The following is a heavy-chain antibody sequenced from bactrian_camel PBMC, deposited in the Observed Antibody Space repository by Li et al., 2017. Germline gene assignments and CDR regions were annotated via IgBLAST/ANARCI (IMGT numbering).Heavy chain of an antibody. J-gene: IGHJ4*01. D-gene: IGHD3*01. CDR2: IESDGTT. Sequence: HVQLVESGGGSVQAGGSLRLSCAASGNTVSRHCMGWFRQAPGKEREGVAAIESDGTTSLADSVKGRFTISQDKAKNILTLRMDNLSPEDTGMYYCAAHSYCYDDAWWEPKWYHYWAQGTQVTVS. CDR3: AAHSYCYDDAWWEPKWYHY. V-gene: IGHV3S53*01. CDR1: GNTVSRHC.